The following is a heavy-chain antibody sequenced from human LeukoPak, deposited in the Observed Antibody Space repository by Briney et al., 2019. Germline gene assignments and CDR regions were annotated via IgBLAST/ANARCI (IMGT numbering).Heavy chain of an antibody. D-gene: IGHD3-22*01. Sequence: PGGSLGLSCAASGFTFSSYSMNWVRQAPGKGLEWVSVIYSGGSTYYADSVKGRFTISRDISKNTVSLQMNSLRAEDTAVYYCARDSDYYDSRGHYKGGYFDYWGQGTLVTVSS. CDR1: GFTFSSYS. V-gene: IGHV3-66*01. CDR3: ARDSDYYDSRGHYKGGYFDY. J-gene: IGHJ4*02. CDR2: IYSGGST.